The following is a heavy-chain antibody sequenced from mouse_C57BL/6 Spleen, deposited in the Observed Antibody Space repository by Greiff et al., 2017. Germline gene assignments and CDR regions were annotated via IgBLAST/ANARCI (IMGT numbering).Heavy chain of an antibody. V-gene: IGHV1-82*01. D-gene: IGHD1-1*01. J-gene: IGHJ4*01. CDR1: GYAFSSSW. CDR3: AREGAHDYGSSYESAMDY. CDR2: IYPGDGDT. Sequence: QVQLQQSGPELVKPGASVTISCTASGYAFSSSWMNWVKQRPGTGLEWIGRIYPGDGDTTYNGKFKGKATLTAVKSSSTAYMQLSSLTSDDSAVYFCAREGAHDYGSSYESAMDYWGQGTSVTVSS.